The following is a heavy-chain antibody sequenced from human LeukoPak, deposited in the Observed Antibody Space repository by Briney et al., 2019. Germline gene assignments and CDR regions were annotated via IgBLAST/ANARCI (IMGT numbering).Heavy chain of an antibody. J-gene: IGHJ3*02. CDR3: ARERITMIVVGAFDI. CDR1: GYTFTGYY. CDR2: INPNSGGT. D-gene: IGHD3-22*01. Sequence: GASVKVSCKASGYTFTGYYMHWVRQAPGQGLEWMGWINPNSGGTNYAQKFQGRVTMTRDTSISTAYMELSRLRSDDTAVYYCARERITMIVVGAFDIWGQGTMVTVSS. V-gene: IGHV1-2*02.